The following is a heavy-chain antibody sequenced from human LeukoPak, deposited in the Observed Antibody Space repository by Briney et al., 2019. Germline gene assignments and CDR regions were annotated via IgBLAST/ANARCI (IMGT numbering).Heavy chain of an antibody. D-gene: IGHD3-9*01. CDR1: GFTFSSYW. J-gene: IGHJ5*02. V-gene: IGHV3-74*01. CDR3: VRERMTGYGKPAGGGWFDP. CDR2: IINDGRKT. Sequence: SGGSLGLSCAASGFTFSSYWMHWVRQAPGKGLVGVARIINDGRKTNYADSVKGRFTISRDNSKGMLYLQMSSLRPEDTAVYFCVRERMTGYGKPAGGGWFDPWGQGTLVTVSS.